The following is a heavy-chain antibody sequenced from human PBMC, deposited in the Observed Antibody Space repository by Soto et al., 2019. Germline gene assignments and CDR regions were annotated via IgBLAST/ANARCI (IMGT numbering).Heavy chain of an antibody. CDR1: GYSLTNYW. CDR2: INPADSDT. Sequence: GESLKISCNGSGYSLTNYWIGWVRQMPGKGLEWMGIINPADSDTRYSPSFQGQVTVSVDKSISTAYLQRGSLKASDTAMYYCVRPDSTGYYSHWGQGTPVTVSS. D-gene: IGHD3-9*01. J-gene: IGHJ4*02. CDR3: VRPDSTGYYSH. V-gene: IGHV5-51*01.